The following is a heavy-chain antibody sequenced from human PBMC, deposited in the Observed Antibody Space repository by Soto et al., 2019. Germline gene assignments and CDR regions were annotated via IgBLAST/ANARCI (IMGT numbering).Heavy chain of an antibody. J-gene: IGHJ5*02. CDR3: ARLSGSGSYYNRNWFDP. CDR1: GYSFTSYW. D-gene: IGHD3-10*01. V-gene: IGHV5-51*01. CDR2: IYPGDSDT. Sequence: PGESLKISCKGSGYSFTSYWIGWVRQMPGKGLEWMGIIYPGDSDTRYSPSFQGQVTISADKSISTAYLQWSSLKASDTAMYYCARLSGSGSYYNRNWFDPWDQGTLVTVSS.